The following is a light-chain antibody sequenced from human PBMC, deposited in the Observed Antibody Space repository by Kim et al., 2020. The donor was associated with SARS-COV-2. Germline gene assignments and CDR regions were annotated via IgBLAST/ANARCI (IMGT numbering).Light chain of an antibody. J-gene: IGLJ3*02. CDR2: GNS. Sequence: QRVPISCTGSRSNIGAGYDVHWYQPLPGTAPKLLIYGNSNRPSGVPDRFSGSKSGTSASLAITGLQAEDEADYYCQSYDSSLSGSLFSGGTQLTVL. CDR3: QSYDSSLSGSL. V-gene: IGLV1-40*01. CDR1: RSNIGAGYD.